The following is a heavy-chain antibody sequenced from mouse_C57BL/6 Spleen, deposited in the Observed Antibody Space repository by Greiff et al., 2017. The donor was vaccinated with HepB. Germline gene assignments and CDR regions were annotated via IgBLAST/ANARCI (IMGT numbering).Heavy chain of an antibody. CDR2: LAPDTGGT. CDR1: GFTFTDYE. D-gene: IGHD2-1*01. Sequence: VQLQQSGAELVRPGASVTLSCKASGFTFTDYEMPWVKQTPVHGLEWIGALAPDTGGTAYNQKFKCKAILTADKSSSTAYMELRSLTSEDSAVYYCTRERRNYEVVYAIDYWGQGTSVTVSS. J-gene: IGHJ4*01. CDR3: TRERRNYEVVYAIDY. V-gene: IGHV1-15*01.